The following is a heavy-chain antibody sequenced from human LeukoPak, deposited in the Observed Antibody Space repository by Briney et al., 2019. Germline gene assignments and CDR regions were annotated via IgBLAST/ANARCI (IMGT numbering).Heavy chain of an antibody. J-gene: IGHJ4*02. CDR2: IRQDGSEK. Sequence: GGSLRLSCETSGFSFSTYWMSWVRQAPGKGLEWVANIRQDGSEKYYVDSVKGRFTISRDIAKQSVFLQMNSLRAEDTAVYYCARLSAMVRGPEDIFYFEYWGLGTLVTVSS. CDR1: GFSFSTYW. D-gene: IGHD3-10*01. V-gene: IGHV3-7*01. CDR3: ARLSAMVRGPEDIFYFEY.